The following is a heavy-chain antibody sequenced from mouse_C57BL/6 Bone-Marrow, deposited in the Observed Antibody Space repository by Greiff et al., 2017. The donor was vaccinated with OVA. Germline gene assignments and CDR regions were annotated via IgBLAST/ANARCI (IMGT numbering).Heavy chain of an antibody. D-gene: IGHD2-4*01. CDR2: INPNNGGT. J-gene: IGHJ3*01. CDR3: ARRDGDDYTWFAY. V-gene: IGHV1-22*01. Sequence: EVKLQESGPELVKPGASVKMSCKASGYTFTDYNMHWVKQSHGKSLEWIGYINPNNGGTSYNQKFKGKATLTVNKSSSTAYMERRSLTSEDSAVYYCARRDGDDYTWFAYWGQGTLVTVSA. CDR1: GYTFTDYN.